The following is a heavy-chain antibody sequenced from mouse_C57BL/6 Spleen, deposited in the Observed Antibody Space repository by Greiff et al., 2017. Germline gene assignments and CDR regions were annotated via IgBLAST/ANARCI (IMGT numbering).Heavy chain of an antibody. CDR3: TTDYGSSPYAMDY. V-gene: IGHV14-1*01. CDR2: IDPEDGDT. D-gene: IGHD1-1*01. CDR1: GFNIKDYY. Sequence: VQLQQSGAELVRPGASVKLSCTASGFNIKDYYMHWVKQRPEQGLEWIGRIDPEDGDTEYGPKFQGKATLTADTSSNTAYLQPSSLTSEYTAVYYCTTDYGSSPYAMDYWGQGTSVTVSS. J-gene: IGHJ4*01.